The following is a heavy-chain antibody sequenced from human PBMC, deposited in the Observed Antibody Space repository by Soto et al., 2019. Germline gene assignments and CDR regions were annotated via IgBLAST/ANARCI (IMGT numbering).Heavy chain of an antibody. J-gene: IGHJ3*01. Sequence: QVQLQESGPGLVKPSGTLSLTCAVSGGSISSSNWWTWVRQPPGKGPEWIGEISHSGNSNYNPSLKGRVTISVGKSKNQFSLKLSSVTAADTAVYYCARPAGTTVVTPGTFDFWGQGTMVTVSS. CDR2: ISHSGNS. CDR3: ARPAGTTVVTPGTFDF. CDR1: GGSISSSNW. V-gene: IGHV4-4*02. D-gene: IGHD4-4*01.